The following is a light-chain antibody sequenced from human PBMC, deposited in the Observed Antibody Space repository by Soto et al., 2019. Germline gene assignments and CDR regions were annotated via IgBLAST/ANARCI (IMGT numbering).Light chain of an antibody. V-gene: IGKV3-15*01. CDR3: QQYNNWPGT. CDR2: GAS. J-gene: IGKJ1*01. CDR1: QSVSSY. Sequence: EIVLTQSPATLSLSPGERATLSCRASQSVSSYLGWYQQKPGQAPRLLIYGASTRATGIPARFSGSGSGTEFTLTISSLQSEDFAVYYCQQYNNWPGTFGQGTKVDIK.